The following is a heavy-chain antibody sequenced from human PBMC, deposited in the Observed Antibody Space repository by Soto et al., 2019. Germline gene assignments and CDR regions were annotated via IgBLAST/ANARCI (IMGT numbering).Heavy chain of an antibody. CDR3: AKILTTADYYLYGMDV. CDR1: GFTFTTYH. D-gene: IGHD2-21*02. V-gene: IGHV3-23*01. Sequence: GGSLRLSCAASGFTFTTYHMVWVRQAPGKGLESVSSISASGDRAYYSDSAKGRFTISRENSKNMLYLQMNSLRAEDTAVYYFAKILTTADYYLYGMDVWGQGAAVTVSS. J-gene: IGHJ6*02. CDR2: ISASGDRA.